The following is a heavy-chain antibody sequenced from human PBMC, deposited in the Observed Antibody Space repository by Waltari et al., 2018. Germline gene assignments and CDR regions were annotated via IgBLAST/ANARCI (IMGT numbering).Heavy chain of an antibody. CDR2: IYYSGST. D-gene: IGHD4-17*01. V-gene: IGHV4-39*07. J-gene: IGHJ4*02. Sequence: QLQLQESGPGLVKPSETPSLTCTVSGGSISSSSYYWGWIRQPPGKGLEWIGSIYYSGSTYYNPSLKSRVTISVDTSKNQFSLKLSSVTAADTAVYYCARDDYGNYYFDYWGQGTLVTVSS. CDR3: ARDDYGNYYFDY. CDR1: GGSISSSSYY.